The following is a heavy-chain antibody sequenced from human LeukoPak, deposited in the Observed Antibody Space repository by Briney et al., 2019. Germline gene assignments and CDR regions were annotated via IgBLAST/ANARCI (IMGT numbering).Heavy chain of an antibody. V-gene: IGHV4-59*01. J-gene: IGHJ4*02. CDR1: GGSISSYY. D-gene: IGHD5-12*01. Sequence: SETLSLTCTVSGGSISSYYWSWIRQPPGKGLEWIGYINYSGSTNYNPSLKRRVTISVDTSKNQFSLKVSSVTAADTAVYYCARVVGVATIVGWYFNYWGQGTLVTVSS. CDR2: INYSGST. CDR3: ARVVGVATIVGWYFNY.